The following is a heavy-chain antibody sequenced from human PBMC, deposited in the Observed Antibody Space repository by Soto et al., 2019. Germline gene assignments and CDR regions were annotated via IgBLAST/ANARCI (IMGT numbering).Heavy chain of an antibody. CDR1: GFTFISYA. Sequence: EVQLLESGGGLVQPGGSLRLSCAASGFTFISYAMSWVRQAPGKGLEWGSAISGSGGSTYYADSVEGQFTISRDNSKNTLYLQMNSRRDEDTAVYYFAQVGSGSCSGGSCYLFDYWGQGTLVTVSS. CDR2: ISGSGGST. J-gene: IGHJ4*02. D-gene: IGHD2-15*01. V-gene: IGHV3-23*01. CDR3: AQVGSGSCSGGSCYLFDY.